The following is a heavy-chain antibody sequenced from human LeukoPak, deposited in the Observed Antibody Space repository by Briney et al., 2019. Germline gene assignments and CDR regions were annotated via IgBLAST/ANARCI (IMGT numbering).Heavy chain of an antibody. CDR1: GGSISSGDYY. V-gene: IGHV4-30-4*01. D-gene: IGHD3-10*01. CDR2: IYYSGST. CDR3: ARVYYGSGSYWYYFDY. J-gene: IGHJ4*02. Sequence: TXXLTCTVSGGSISSGDYYWSWIRQPPGRGLEWIGYIYYSGSTYYNPSLKSRVTISVDTSKNQFSLKLSSVTAADTAVYYCARVYYGSGSYWYYFDYWGQGTLVTVSS.